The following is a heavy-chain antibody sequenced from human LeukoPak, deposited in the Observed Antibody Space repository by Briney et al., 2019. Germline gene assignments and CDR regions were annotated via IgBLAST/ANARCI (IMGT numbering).Heavy chain of an antibody. V-gene: IGHV5-10-1*01. Sequence: GESLKISCKGSGYSFTSYWISWVRQMPGKGLEWRGRIDPRDSYTNYSPSFQGHVTISADKSISTAYLQWSSLKAADTAMYYCARYDTIFGATDYWGQGTLVTVSS. CDR2: IDPRDSYT. CDR1: GYSFTSYW. CDR3: ARYDTIFGATDY. J-gene: IGHJ4*02. D-gene: IGHD3-3*01.